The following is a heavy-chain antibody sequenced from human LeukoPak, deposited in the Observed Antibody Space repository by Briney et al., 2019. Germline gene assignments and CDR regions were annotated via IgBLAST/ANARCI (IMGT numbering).Heavy chain of an antibody. D-gene: IGHD2-2*01. J-gene: IGHJ5*02. V-gene: IGHV1-69*13. CDR3: ARDLCSSTSCYEGLDP. CDR1: GGTFSSYA. CDR2: IIPIFGTA. Sequence: SVKVSCKASGGTFSSYAISWVRQAPGQGLEWMGGIIPIFGTANYAQKFQGRVTITADESTSTAYMELSSLRSEDTAVYYCARDLCSSTSCYEGLDPWGQGTLVTVSS.